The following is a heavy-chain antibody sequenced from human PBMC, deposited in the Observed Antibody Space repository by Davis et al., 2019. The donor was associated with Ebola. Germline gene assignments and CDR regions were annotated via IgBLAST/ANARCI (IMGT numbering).Heavy chain of an antibody. Sequence: GESLKISCAASGFTFSTYSMNWVRQAPGKGLEWVSYISDSSTTVYYADSVKGRFTISRDNSKNTLYLQMSSLGAEDTAVYYCAKCTGSDCRRDAFDIWGQGTMVTVSS. J-gene: IGHJ3*02. CDR2: ISDSSTTV. D-gene: IGHD2-21*02. V-gene: IGHV3-48*01. CDR3: AKCTGSDCRRDAFDI. CDR1: GFTFSTYS.